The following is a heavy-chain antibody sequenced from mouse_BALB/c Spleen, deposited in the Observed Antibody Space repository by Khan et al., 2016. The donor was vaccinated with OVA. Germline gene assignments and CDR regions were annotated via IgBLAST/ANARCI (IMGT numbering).Heavy chain of an antibody. CDR2: IFPGTGTT. D-gene: IGHD1-1*01. J-gene: IGHJ1*01. CDR3: ARSGTTVVASYWYFDV. CDR1: GYTFTSYW. Sequence: QVQLKQSGAELVKPGASVKLSCKTSGYTFTSYWIQWVKRRPGQGLGWIGEIFPGTGTTYYNEKFKGKATLTIDTSSSTAYMQLSSLTSEDSAVYFCARSGTTVVASYWYFDVWGAGTTVTVSS. V-gene: IGHV1S132*01.